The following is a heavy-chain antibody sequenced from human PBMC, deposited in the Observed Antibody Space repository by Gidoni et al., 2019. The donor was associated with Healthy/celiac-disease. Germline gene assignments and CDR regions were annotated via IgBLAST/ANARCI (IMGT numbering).Heavy chain of an antibody. CDR2: IYYSGST. CDR1: GGSISSGGYY. CDR3: ASTLGFCSSATCYGDYFDY. J-gene: IGHJ4*02. Sequence: QVQLQESGPGLVKPSQTLSLTCTVAGGSISSGGYYWSWIRQHPGKGLEWIGYIYYSGSTYYNPSLKSRVIISVDTSKNQFSLKLSSVTAADTAVYYCASTLGFCSSATCYGDYFDYWGQGTLVTVSS. D-gene: IGHD2-2*01. V-gene: IGHV4-31*03.